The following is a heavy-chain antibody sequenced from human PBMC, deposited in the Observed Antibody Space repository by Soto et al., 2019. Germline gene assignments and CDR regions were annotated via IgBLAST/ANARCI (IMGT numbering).Heavy chain of an antibody. D-gene: IGHD6-6*01. CDR1: GYSFTSYW. CDR3: RATARPPAHYGMDV. Sequence: GESLKISCKGSGYSFTSYWISWVRQMPGKGLEWMGRIDPSDSYTNYSPSFQGHVTISADKSISTAYLQWSSLKASDTAMYYCRATARPPAHYGMDVWGQGTTVTVSS. J-gene: IGHJ6*02. CDR2: IDPSDSYT. V-gene: IGHV5-10-1*01.